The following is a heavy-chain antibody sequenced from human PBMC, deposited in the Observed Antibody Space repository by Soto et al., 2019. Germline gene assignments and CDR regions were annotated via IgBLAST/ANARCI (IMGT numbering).Heavy chain of an antibody. J-gene: IGHJ1*01. Sequence: PGGSLRLSCAASSFTFRSCAMSWVRQAPGKGLEWVSTISAGGGSTFYADSVKGRFTISRDNSKNTLYLHMGSLRAEDTAIYYWAKDSSSYGLFPEHWGQGTLVTVSS. CDR3: AKDSSSYGLFPEH. D-gene: IGHD6-13*01. CDR1: SFTFRSCA. V-gene: IGHV3-23*01. CDR2: ISAGGGST.